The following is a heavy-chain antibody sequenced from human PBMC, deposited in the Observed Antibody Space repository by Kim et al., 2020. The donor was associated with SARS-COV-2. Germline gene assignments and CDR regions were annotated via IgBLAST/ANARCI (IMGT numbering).Heavy chain of an antibody. CDR3: ARDPDGDLAKWFDP. V-gene: IGHV1-69*13. D-gene: IGHD4-17*01. CDR2: IIPIFGTT. Sequence: SVKVSCKTSGGSFNTYAMNWVRQAPGQGLEWMGRIIPIFGTTNYAQKFQGRVTITADEYTSTAYLELSSLTSDDTAVYYCARDPDGDLAKWFDPWGQGTPVTVSS. CDR1: GGSFNTYA. J-gene: IGHJ5*02.